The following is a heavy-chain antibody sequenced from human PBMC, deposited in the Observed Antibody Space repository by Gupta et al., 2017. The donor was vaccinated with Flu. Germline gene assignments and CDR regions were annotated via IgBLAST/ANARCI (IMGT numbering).Heavy chain of an antibody. CDR2: IYYSGST. D-gene: IGHD2-2*02. V-gene: IGHV4-39*01. J-gene: IGHJ4*02. Sequence: QLHLQESCPGLVKPSETLSLTCTVSVGSISSSSYYWGWIRQPPGKGMEWIGSIYYSGSTYYNPSLKSRVTISVDTSKKQFSLKLSSVTAADTAVYYCARQGFVVVPAAIYMSKEYYFDYWGQGTLVTVSS. CDR3: ARQGFVVVPAAIYMSKEYYFDY. CDR1: VGSISSSSYY.